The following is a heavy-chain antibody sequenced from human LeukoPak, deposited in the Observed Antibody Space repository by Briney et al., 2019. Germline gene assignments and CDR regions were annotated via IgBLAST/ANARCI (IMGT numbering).Heavy chain of an antibody. CDR1: GSISGYY. V-gene: IGHV4-4*09. CDR2: IYTSGST. CDR3: ARQKCTSASCLTKNAFDI. Sequence: SETLSLTCTVSGSISGYYWSWIRQPPGKGLEWIGYIYTSGSTNYNPSLKSRVTISVDTSKNQFSLDLSSVTAADTAVYYCARQKCTSASCLTKNAFDIWGQGTMVTVSS. J-gene: IGHJ3*02. D-gene: IGHD2-2*01.